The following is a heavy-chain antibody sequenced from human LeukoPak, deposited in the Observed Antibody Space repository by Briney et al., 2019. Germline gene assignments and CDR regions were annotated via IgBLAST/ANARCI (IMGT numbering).Heavy chain of an antibody. D-gene: IGHD4/OR15-4a*01. Sequence: PGGSLRLSCAASGFTFSSYSMNWVRQAPGKGLEWVSSISSSSTYIHYADSVKGRFTISRDNAKKSLYLQMNSLRAEDTAVYYCARRAGAYSHPYDYWGQGTLVTVSS. J-gene: IGHJ4*02. CDR2: ISSSSTYI. CDR1: GFTFSSYS. CDR3: ARRAGAYSHPYDY. V-gene: IGHV3-21*04.